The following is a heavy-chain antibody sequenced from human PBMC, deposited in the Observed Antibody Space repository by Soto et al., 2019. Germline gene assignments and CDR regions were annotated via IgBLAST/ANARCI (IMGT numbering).Heavy chain of an antibody. CDR3: AREGTTYYDILTGYYLDY. CDR1: GFTFSSYS. V-gene: IGHV3-21*01. CDR2: ISSSSYI. D-gene: IGHD3-9*01. Sequence: GGSLRLSCAASGFTFSSYSMNWVRQAPGKGLEWVSSISSSSYIYYADSVKGRFTISRDNAKNSLYLQMNSLRAEDTAVYYCAREGTTYYDILTGYYLDYWGQGTLVTVSS. J-gene: IGHJ4*02.